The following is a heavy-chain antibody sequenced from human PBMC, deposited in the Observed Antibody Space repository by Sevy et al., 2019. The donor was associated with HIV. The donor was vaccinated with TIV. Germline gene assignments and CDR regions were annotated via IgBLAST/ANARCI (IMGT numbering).Heavy chain of an antibody. J-gene: IGHJ3*02. V-gene: IGHV3-74*01. Sequence: GGSLRLSCAASGFTFSSYWMHWVRQAPGKGLMWVSRINSDGSSTSYADSVKGRFTISRDNAKNTLYLQMNSLRAEDTAVYYCARALYELDAFDIWGQWTMVTVS. CDR3: ARALYELDAFDI. CDR1: GFTFSSYW. CDR2: INSDGSST. D-gene: IGHD3-22*01.